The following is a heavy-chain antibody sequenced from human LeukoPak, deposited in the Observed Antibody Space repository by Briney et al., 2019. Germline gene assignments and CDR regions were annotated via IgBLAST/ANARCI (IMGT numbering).Heavy chain of an antibody. J-gene: IGHJ4*02. CDR1: GYTFSAYT. CDR2: INSNSGGT. D-gene: IGHD1-1*01. CDR3: VRFENWNDPSGYQEY. Sequence: ASVKVSCEASGYTFSAYTMYWVRQVPGRGFEWMGRINSNSGGTRYPQEFQGRVTMTRDTSISTAYMELTSLKSDDTAVYYCVRFENWNDPSGYQEYWGQGTLVTVSS. V-gene: IGHV1-2*06.